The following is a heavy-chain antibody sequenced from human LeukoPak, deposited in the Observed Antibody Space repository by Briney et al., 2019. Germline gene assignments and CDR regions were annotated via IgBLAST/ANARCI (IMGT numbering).Heavy chain of an antibody. J-gene: IGHJ4*02. CDR1: GFTFSNYW. Sequence: GGSLRLSCAASGFTFSNYWMTWVRQAPGKGLEWVANIKQDASENYFVDSVAGRFTISRDNDKNSVYLQMSSLRAEDTAVYYCVRDTGRSASYPDYWGQGTLVTVSS. CDR2: IKQDASEN. CDR3: VRDTGRSASYPDY. V-gene: IGHV3-7*01. D-gene: IGHD1-26*01.